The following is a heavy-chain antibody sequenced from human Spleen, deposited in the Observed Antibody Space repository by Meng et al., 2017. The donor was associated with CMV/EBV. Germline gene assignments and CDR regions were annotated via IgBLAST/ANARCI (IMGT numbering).Heavy chain of an antibody. V-gene: IGHV1-18*01. CDR2: IKVYDGDT. Sequence: QVQLVQSGAEVKKPGASVKVSCKASGYRFTNYGITWVRQAPGEGLEWMGWIKVYDGDTKYVQKFQGRVTMTTDTSTSTAYLELRSLRSDDTAVYYCARTYSGYDRFDYWGQGTLVTVSS. CDR3: ARTYSGYDRFDY. J-gene: IGHJ4*02. CDR1: GYRFTNYG. D-gene: IGHD5-12*01.